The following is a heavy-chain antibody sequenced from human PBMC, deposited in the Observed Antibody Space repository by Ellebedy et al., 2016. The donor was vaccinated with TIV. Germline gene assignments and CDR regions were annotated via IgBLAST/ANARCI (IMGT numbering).Heavy chain of an antibody. V-gene: IGHV1-18*01. CDR2: ISAYNGNT. J-gene: IGHJ6*02. CDR3: ARGSRSYRGTIFHHYYYYGMDV. CDR1: GGTFSRYG. Sequence: ASVKVSCXASGGTFSRYGISWVRQAPGQGLEWMGWISAYNGNTNYAQKLQGSVTMTTDTSTSTAYMELRSLRSDDTAVYYCARGSRSYRGTIFHHYYYYGMDVWGQGTTVTVSS. D-gene: IGHD3-3*01.